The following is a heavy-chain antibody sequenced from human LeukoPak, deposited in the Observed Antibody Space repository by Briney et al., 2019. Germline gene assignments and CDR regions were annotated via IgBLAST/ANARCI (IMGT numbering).Heavy chain of an antibody. V-gene: IGHV1-69*04. D-gene: IGHD4-17*01. CDR2: IIPIFGIA. J-gene: IGHJ3*02. CDR3: ARAGLRGDAFDI. CDR1: GGTFSSYA. Sequence: VASVKVSCKASGGTFSSYAISWVRQAPGQGLEWMGRIIPIFGIANYAQEFQGGVTITADKSTSTAYMELSSLRSEDTAVYYCARAGLRGDAFDIWGQGTMVTVSS.